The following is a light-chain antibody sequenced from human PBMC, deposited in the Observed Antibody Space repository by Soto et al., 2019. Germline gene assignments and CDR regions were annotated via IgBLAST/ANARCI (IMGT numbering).Light chain of an antibody. CDR2: DAS. V-gene: IGKV1-5*01. CDR1: QTISTW. Sequence: DIQVTQSPPTLSASVGDRVTITCRASQTISTWMAWYQQKPGQAPKLLVYDASTLQRGVASRFSGSGSGTEFTLIISGLQPDDSATYYCQQYTNTNNPWMFGQGTKVDIK. J-gene: IGKJ1*01. CDR3: QQYTNTNNPWM.